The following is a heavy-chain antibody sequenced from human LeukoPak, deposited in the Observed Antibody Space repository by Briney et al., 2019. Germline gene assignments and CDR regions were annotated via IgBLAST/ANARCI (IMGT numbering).Heavy chain of an antibody. Sequence: GGSLRLSCAASGFTFSNAWMSWVRQAPGKGLEWVGRIKSKTDGGTTDYAAPVKGRFTISRDDSKNTLYLQMNSLKTEDTAVYYCTTDLAPILLWFGELLGGFDYWGQGTLVTVSS. J-gene: IGHJ4*02. V-gene: IGHV3-15*01. CDR2: IKSKTDGGTT. D-gene: IGHD3-10*01. CDR1: GFTFSNAW. CDR3: TTDLAPILLWFGELLGGFDY.